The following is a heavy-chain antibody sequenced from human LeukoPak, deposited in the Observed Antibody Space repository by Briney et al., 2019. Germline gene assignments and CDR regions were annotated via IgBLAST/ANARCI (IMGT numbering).Heavy chain of an antibody. V-gene: IGHV3-74*01. CDR3: ARGPPWYFDL. D-gene: IGHD6-25*01. CDR1: GFTFDDYA. Sequence: GGSLRLSCAASGFTFDDYAMHWVRQAPGKGLVWVSTINSDGSSTTYADSVKGRFTVSRDNAKNTLYLQMNSLRVEDTVVYYCARGPPWYFDLWGRGTLVTVSS. J-gene: IGHJ2*01. CDR2: INSDGSST.